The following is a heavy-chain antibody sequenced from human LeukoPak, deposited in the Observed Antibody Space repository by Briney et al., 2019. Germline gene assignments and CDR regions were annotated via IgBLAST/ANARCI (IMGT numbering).Heavy chain of an antibody. V-gene: IGHV3-33*01. J-gene: IGHJ5*02. CDR1: GFIFSRYS. Sequence: GRSLRLSCAASGFIFSRYSMHWVRQAPGKGLEWVAIIWFDGSNKKYVDSVKVRFTISRDDSKNTLYLQMNSLRAEDTAVYYCVREGRIAVAGLNWFDPWGQGTLVTVSS. D-gene: IGHD6-19*01. CDR2: IWFDGSNK. CDR3: VREGRIAVAGLNWFDP.